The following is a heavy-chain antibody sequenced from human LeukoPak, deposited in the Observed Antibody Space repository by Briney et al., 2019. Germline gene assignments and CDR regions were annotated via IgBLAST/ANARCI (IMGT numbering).Heavy chain of an antibody. Sequence: PGGSLRLSCAASGFTFSSYAMSWVRQAPGKGLEWVSYINPTADNIQYADSVKGRFTISRDNAENSLYPQMNSLRVEDTAVYYCARDHDAFGPHDYWGQGTLVTVSS. CDR3: ARDHDAFGPHDY. J-gene: IGHJ4*02. V-gene: IGHV3-48*03. CDR1: GFTFSSYA. D-gene: IGHD3-16*01. CDR2: INPTADNI.